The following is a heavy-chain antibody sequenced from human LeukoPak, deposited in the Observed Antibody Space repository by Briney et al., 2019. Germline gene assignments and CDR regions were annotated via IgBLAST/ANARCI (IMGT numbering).Heavy chain of an antibody. V-gene: IGHV4-59*01. Sequence: SETLSLTCTVSGGSISSYYWSWIRQPPGKGLEWIGYIYYSGSTNYNPSLKSRVTISVDTSKNQFSLKLNSVTAADTAVYYCARGISDTQVLRMVAYYYYHMDVWGSGTPVTVSS. J-gene: IGHJ6*03. CDR3: ARGISDTQVLRMVAYYYYHMDV. D-gene: IGHD2-8*01. CDR2: IYYSGST. CDR1: GGSISSYY.